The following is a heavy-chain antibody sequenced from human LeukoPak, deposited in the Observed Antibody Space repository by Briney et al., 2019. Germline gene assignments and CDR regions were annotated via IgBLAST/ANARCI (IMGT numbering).Heavy chain of an antibody. D-gene: IGHD5-18*01. CDR3: GRSPDIQLWLSY. Sequence: GGSLRLSCAASGFTFSSYSMNWVRQAPGKGLEWVSSISSSSSYIYYADSVKGRFTISRDNAKNSLYLQMNGLRAEDTAVYYCGRSPDIQLWLSYWGQGTLVTVSS. CDR2: ISSSSSYI. V-gene: IGHV3-21*01. J-gene: IGHJ4*02. CDR1: GFTFSSYS.